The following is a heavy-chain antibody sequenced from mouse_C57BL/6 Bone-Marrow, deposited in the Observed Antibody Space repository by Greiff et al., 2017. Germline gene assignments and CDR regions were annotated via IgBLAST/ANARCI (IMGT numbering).Heavy chain of an antibody. Sequence: QVQLQQSGPGLVQPSQSLSITCTVSGFSLTSYAVPWVRQPPGKGLEWLGVIWSGGSTDYNAAFISRLSISKDNSKSQVFYTMNSLQADDTSLYYCANYEYDVSFAYWGKGTLVTVSA. J-gene: IGHJ3*01. CDR1: GFSLTSYA. D-gene: IGHD2-4*01. V-gene: IGHV2-2*01. CDR2: IWSGGST. CDR3: ANYEYDVSFAY.